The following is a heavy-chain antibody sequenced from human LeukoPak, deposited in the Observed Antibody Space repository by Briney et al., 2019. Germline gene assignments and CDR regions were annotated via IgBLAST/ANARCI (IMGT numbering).Heavy chain of an antibody. CDR1: GFTFSSYS. J-gene: IGHJ4*02. CDR3: ARPQSDRSGYYYIDF. CDR2: ISTRSSYT. Sequence: GGSLRLSCAASGFTFSSYSMNWVRQAPGKGLEWVSSISTRSSYTYYADSLRGRFTFSRDDAKNSVYLHMHSLRAEDTAVYYCARPQSDRSGYYYIDFWGQGTLVTVSS. D-gene: IGHD3-22*01. V-gene: IGHV3-21*06.